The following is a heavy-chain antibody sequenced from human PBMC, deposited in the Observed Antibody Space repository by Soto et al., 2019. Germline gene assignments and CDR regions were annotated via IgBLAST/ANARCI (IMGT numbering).Heavy chain of an antibody. CDR3: ARARATIAAAAIFDC. CDR2: VYRTGST. J-gene: IGHJ4*02. Sequence: QVQLQESGPGVVKPSGTLSLTCAVSGGSISTSNWWSWVRQPPGKGLEWIGEVYRTGSTTYNPSLESRLTISVDKSKNQFSLKLTSVTAANTAVYYCARARATIAAAAIFDCWGQGTLVTVST. V-gene: IGHV4-4*02. CDR1: GGSISTSNW. D-gene: IGHD6-13*01.